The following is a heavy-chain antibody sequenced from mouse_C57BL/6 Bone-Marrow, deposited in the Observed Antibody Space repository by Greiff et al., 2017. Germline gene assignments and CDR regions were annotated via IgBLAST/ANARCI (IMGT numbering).Heavy chain of an antibody. Sequence: EVKLQESGPGLAKPSQTLSLTCSVTGYSITSDYWNWIRQFPGNKLEYMGYISYSGSTYYNPSLKSRISITRDTSKNQYYLQLTSVTTEDTATYYGAREKIYYDYYYAMDYWGQGTSVTVSS. D-gene: IGHD2-4*01. V-gene: IGHV3-8*01. CDR3: AREKIYYDYYYAMDY. J-gene: IGHJ4*01. CDR1: GYSITSDY. CDR2: ISYSGST.